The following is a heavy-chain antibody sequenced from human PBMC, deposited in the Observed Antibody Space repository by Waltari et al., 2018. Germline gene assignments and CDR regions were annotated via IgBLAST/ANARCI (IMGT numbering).Heavy chain of an antibody. D-gene: IGHD3-9*01. V-gene: IGHV4-59*02. CDR1: GGAVSDYP. CDR3: ARADWARPENYGMDV. Sequence: QVQLQESGPGLVTPSETLSLTCTVSGGAVSDYPWNWIRQAPGKGLEWIGYFDQNGGTKYNPSLKSRVTVSVDTSKNQFSLKVSSVTAADTAVYYCARADWARPENYGMDVWGQGTTVTVFS. J-gene: IGHJ6*02. CDR2: FDQNGGT.